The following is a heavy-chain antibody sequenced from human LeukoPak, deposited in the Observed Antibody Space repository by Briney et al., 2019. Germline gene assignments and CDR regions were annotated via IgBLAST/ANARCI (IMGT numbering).Heavy chain of an antibody. D-gene: IGHD7-27*01. CDR2: ISGSGGST. Sequence: GGSLRLSCAASGFTVSSNYTSWVRQAPGKGLEWVSAISGSGGSTYYADSVKGRFTISRDNSKNTLYLQMNSLRAEDTAVYWCAKDPINWGSIYFDCWGQGTLVTASS. CDR1: GFTVSSNY. J-gene: IGHJ4*02. CDR3: AKDPINWGSIYFDC. V-gene: IGHV3-23*01.